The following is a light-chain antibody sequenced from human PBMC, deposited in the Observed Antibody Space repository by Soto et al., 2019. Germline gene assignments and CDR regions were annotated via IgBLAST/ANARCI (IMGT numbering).Light chain of an antibody. V-gene: IGKV3-15*01. CDR1: QSVSST. J-gene: IGKJ1*01. CDR3: QQYGNSGT. Sequence: EIVLTHSPATLSVSPWERSTLSCRASQSVSSTLAWYQQKAGQAPRLLIYNATTRATGIPARFSGSGSGTEFTLTISRLEPEDFAVYYCQQYGNSGTFGQGTKVDIK. CDR2: NAT.